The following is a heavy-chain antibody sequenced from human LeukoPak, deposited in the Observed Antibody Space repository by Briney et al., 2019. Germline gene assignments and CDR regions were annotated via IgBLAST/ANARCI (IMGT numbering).Heavy chain of an antibody. V-gene: IGHV3-23*01. J-gene: IGHJ4*02. CDR2: ISGSGGSA. CDR1: GFTFSSYA. D-gene: IGHD3-10*01. CDR3: ATGAYGPEAY. Sequence: GGSLRLSCAASGFTFSSYAMSWVRQAPGKGPEWVSAISGSGGSAYYADSVKGRFTISRDNSKNTLSLQMNSLRAEDTAVYFCATGAYGPEAYWGQGTLVTVSS.